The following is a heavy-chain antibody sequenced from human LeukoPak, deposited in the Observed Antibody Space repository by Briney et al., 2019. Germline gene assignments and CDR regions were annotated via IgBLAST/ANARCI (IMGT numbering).Heavy chain of an antibody. Sequence: GGSLRLSCAASGFTFSSYWMHWVRQAPGKGLVWVSRINSDGSSTSYADSVKGRFTISRDNAKNTLYLQMNSLRAEDTAVYYCARDLGYDFWSGYYTSHDYWGQGTLVTVSS. CDR3: ARDLGYDFWSGYYTSHDY. D-gene: IGHD3-3*01. CDR1: GFTFSSYW. V-gene: IGHV3-74*01. CDR2: INSDGSST. J-gene: IGHJ4*02.